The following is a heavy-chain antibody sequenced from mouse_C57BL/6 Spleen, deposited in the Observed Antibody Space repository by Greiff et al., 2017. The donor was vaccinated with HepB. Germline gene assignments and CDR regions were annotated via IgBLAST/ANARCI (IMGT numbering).Heavy chain of an antibody. CDR3: ARRGYDYDGGYYFDY. CDR1: GFTFSSYA. D-gene: IGHD2-4*01. Sequence: EVMLVESGGGLVKPGGSLKLSCAASGFTFSSYAMSWVRQTPEKRLEWVATISDGGSYTYYPDNVKGRFTISRDNAKNNLYLQMSHLKSEDTAMYYCARRGYDYDGGYYFDYWGQGTTLTVSS. J-gene: IGHJ2*01. V-gene: IGHV5-4*03. CDR2: ISDGGSYT.